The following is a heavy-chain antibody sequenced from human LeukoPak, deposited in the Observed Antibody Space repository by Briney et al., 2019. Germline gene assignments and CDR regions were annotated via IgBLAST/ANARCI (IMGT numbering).Heavy chain of an antibody. Sequence: GGSLRLSCAASGFTVSSNYMTWVRQAPGKGLEWVSLIYSDGSTFYADSVKGRFTISRDSSKNTLYLQMYSLRAEDTAVYYCTRGRAATTDYWGQGTLVTVSS. D-gene: IGHD4-17*01. CDR1: GFTVSSNY. CDR2: IYSDGST. V-gene: IGHV3-53*01. J-gene: IGHJ4*02. CDR3: TRGRAATTDY.